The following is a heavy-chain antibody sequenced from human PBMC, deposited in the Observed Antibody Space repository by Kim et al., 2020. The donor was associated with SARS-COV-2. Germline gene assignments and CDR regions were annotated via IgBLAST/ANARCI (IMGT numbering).Heavy chain of an antibody. D-gene: IGHD2-2*01. CDR3: AKDLFSESSTSCYAVCPPEGTFDY. Sequence: GGSLRLSCAASGFTFSSYAMSWVRQAPGKGLEWVSAISGSGGSTYYADSVKGRFTISRDNSKNTLYLQMNSLRAEDTAVYYCAKDLFSESSTSCYAVCPPEGTFDYWGQGTLVTVSS. CDR1: GFTFSSYA. V-gene: IGHV3-23*01. CDR2: ISGSGGST. J-gene: IGHJ4*02.